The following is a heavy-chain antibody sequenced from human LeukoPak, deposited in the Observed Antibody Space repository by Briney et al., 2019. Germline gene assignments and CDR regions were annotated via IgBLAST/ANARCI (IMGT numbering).Heavy chain of an antibody. CDR1: GYTFTGYY. Sequence: GASVKVSCKASGYTFTGYYMHWVRQAPGQGLEWMGWINPNSGGTNYAQKFQGRVTMTRDTSISTAYMELSRLRSDDTAVYYCARVSRAKKYYYDSSGYYILDYWGQGTLVTVSS. CDR3: ARVSRAKKYYYDSSGYYILDY. J-gene: IGHJ4*02. CDR2: INPNSGGT. V-gene: IGHV1-2*02. D-gene: IGHD3-22*01.